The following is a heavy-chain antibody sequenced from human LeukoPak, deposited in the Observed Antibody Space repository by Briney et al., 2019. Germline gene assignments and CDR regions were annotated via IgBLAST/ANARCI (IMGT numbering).Heavy chain of an antibody. D-gene: IGHD6-13*01. Sequence: ASVKVSCKASGYTLTGYYLHWVRQAPRQGLEWMGWINPNSGDTNFAQKFQCRVTMTRDTPISTAYMELSRLRSDDTTVYYCARVEGRRIAAAGVEDYWGQGTLVTVSS. CDR2: INPNSGDT. CDR3: ARVEGRRIAAAGVEDY. CDR1: GYTLTGYY. J-gene: IGHJ4*02. V-gene: IGHV1-2*02.